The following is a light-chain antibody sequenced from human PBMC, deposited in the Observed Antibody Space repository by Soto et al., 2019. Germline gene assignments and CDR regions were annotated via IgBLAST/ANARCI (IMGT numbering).Light chain of an antibody. CDR3: PSYTTDTAPA. CDR2: EVS. V-gene: IGLV2-14*01. CDR1: RSNIGDNY. J-gene: IGLJ1*01. Sequence: QSVLTQPPSVSAASGQKVTISCSGSRSNIGDNYVSWYQHHPGKAPKLIIYEVSNRPSGVSNRFSGSKSGSTASLTISGLQAEDEADYHCPSYTTDTAPALGTGTKVTGL.